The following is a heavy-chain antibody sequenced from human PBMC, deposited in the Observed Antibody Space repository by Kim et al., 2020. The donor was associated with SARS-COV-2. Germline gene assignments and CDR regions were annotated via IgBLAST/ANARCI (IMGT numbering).Heavy chain of an antibody. CDR3: ASWSSPSGAFDI. V-gene: IGHV4-59*01. D-gene: IGHD1-26*01. Sequence: NYNPSLTSRVTISVDTSKNQFSLKLSSVTAADTAVYYCASWSSPSGAFDIWGQGTMVTVSS. J-gene: IGHJ3*02.